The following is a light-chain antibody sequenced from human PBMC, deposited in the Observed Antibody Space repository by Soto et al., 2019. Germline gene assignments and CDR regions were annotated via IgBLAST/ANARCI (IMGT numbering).Light chain of an antibody. V-gene: IGKV1-5*03. CDR3: QQYNSYST. J-gene: IGKJ1*01. CDR1: QSISTW. Sequence: DIQMTQSPSTLSASVGDRVTITCRASQSISTWLAWYQQKPGKAPKLLIYKASSLESGVPSRFSGSGSETEFTLTISSLQPDDFATYYCQQYNSYSTVGQGTKV. CDR2: KAS.